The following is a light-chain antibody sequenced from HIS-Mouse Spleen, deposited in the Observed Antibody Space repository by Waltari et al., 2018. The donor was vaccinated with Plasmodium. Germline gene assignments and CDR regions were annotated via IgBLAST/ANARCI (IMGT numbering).Light chain of an antibody. Sequence: SSELTQDPAVSVALGQTVRITCQGDSLRSYYASWYQQKPGQAPVLVIYGKNTRPSGIPDRFAVSSSGKTASLTVTGAQAEDEADYYCNSRDSSGNQLVFGGGTKLTVL. V-gene: IGLV3-19*01. CDR2: GKN. J-gene: IGLJ2*01. CDR3: NSRDSSGNQLV. CDR1: SLRSYY.